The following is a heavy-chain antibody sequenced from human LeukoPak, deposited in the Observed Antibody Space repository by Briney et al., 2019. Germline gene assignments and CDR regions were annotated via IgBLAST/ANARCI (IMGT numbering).Heavy chain of an antibody. CDR2: INHSGST. J-gene: IGHJ4*02. CDR3: ARVRPWYGYAWDY. CDR1: GGSFSGYY. D-gene: IGHD5-18*01. Sequence: SETLSLTCAVYGGSFSGYYWSWIRQPPGKGLEWVGEINHSGSTNYNASLKSRGTIAVDTSKNQFSLKLSSVTAADTAVYYCARVRPWYGYAWDYWGQGTLVTVSS. V-gene: IGHV4-34*01.